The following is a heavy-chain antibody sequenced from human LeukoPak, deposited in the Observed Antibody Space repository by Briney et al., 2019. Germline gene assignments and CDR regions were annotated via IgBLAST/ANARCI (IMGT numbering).Heavy chain of an antibody. Sequence: GGSLRLSCAASGFTFSTSWMHWVRQAPGKGLMWVSRINGDGSTTGYADSVKGRFTISRDNTKSTLYLHMNSLRAEDTAVYYCASSSISAAPFDPWGQGTLVTVSS. CDR3: ASSSISAAPFDP. D-gene: IGHD6-13*01. V-gene: IGHV3-74*01. CDR2: INGDGSTT. CDR1: GFTFSTSW. J-gene: IGHJ5*02.